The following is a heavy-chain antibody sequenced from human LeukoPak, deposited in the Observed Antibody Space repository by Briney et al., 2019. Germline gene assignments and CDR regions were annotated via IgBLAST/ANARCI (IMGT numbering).Heavy chain of an antibody. CDR3: ARDPLSSTWSPYYFTLDA. CDR1: GDSISGKY. V-gene: IGHV4-59*01. Sequence: SETLSLTCIVSGDSISGKYWSWIRQPPGKGLEWIGYIYYSGSTNYNPSLKSRVTISVDTSKNQFSLKLSSVTAADTAVYYCARDPLSSTWSPYYFTLDAWGQGTTVIVSS. CDR2: IYYSGST. J-gene: IGHJ6*02. D-gene: IGHD6-13*01.